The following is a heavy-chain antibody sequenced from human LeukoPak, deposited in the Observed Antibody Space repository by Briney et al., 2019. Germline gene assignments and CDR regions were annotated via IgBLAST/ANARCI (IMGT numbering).Heavy chain of an antibody. CDR2: IDYSGNT. J-gene: IGHJ4*02. CDR1: GGSIGSYY. Sequence: SETLSLTCAVSGGSIGSYYWSWVRQPPGKGLEWIAYIDYSGNTRYNSSLESRLTISVDTSKNQFSLKLTSVTPADSAVYYCARLALGYCSGGTCPYYFDHWGQGTLVTVSS. V-gene: IGHV4-59*01. CDR3: ARLALGYCSGGTCPYYFDH. D-gene: IGHD2-15*01.